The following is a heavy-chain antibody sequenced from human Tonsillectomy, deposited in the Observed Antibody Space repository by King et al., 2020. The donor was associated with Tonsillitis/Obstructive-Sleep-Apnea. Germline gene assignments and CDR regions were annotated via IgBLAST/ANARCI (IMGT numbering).Heavy chain of an antibody. CDR2: ISSSGSTI. CDR3: ARDRTTVTGYYNYMDV. D-gene: IGHD4-11*01. Sequence: VQLVESGGGLVQPGGSLRLSCAASGFTFSSYEMNWVRQAPGKGLEWVSYISSSGSTIYYADSVKGRFTISRDNAKNSLYLQMNSLRAEDTAVYYCARDRTTVTGYYNYMDVWGKGTTVTVSS. CDR1: GFTFSSYE. V-gene: IGHV3-48*03. J-gene: IGHJ6*03.